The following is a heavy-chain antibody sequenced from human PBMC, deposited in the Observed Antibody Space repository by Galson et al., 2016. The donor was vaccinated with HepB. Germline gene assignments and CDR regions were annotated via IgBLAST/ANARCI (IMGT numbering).Heavy chain of an antibody. J-gene: IGHJ6*02. CDR2: IWYDGSSK. V-gene: IGHV3-33*01. CDR3: ARERADGMDV. Sequence: SLRLSCAVSGFSFSSYGMHWVRQAPGKGLEWVAIIWYDGSSKPYADAVKGRFTISRDNSKNTLYLQMNSLRVDDTAMYYCARERADGMDVWGQGTTVTVSS. CDR1: GFSFSSYG.